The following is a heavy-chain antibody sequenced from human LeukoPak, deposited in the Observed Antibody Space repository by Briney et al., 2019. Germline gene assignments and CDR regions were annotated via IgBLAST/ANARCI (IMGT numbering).Heavy chain of an antibody. CDR3: ARGYYGGAVDS. CDR1: GGSINSQY. J-gene: IGHJ4*02. D-gene: IGHD3-16*01. Sequence: SQTLSLTCTVSGGSINSQYWSWIRQPAGKGLEWIGRMYTNGESDYNPSLKSRVTMSVDTSKKQFSLKLNSMTAADTAVYYCARGYYGGAVDSWGQGILVIVSS. CDR2: MYTNGES. V-gene: IGHV4-4*07.